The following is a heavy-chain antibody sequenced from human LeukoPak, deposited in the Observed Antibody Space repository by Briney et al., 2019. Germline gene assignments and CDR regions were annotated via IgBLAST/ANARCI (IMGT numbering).Heavy chain of an antibody. J-gene: IGHJ5*02. CDR2: INPNSGGT. D-gene: IGHD3-10*01. CDR3: ASAAIRYYYGSGSYTPALENWFDP. CDR1: GYTFTGYY. Sequence: GASVKVSCKASGYTFTGYYMHWVRQAPGQGLEWMGWINPNSGGTNYAQKFQGRVTMTRDTSISTAYMELSGLRSDDTAVYYCASAAIRYYYGSGSYTPALENWFDPWGQGTLVTVSS. V-gene: IGHV1-2*02.